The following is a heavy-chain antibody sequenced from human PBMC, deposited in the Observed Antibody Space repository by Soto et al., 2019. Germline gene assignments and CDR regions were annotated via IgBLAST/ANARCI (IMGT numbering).Heavy chain of an antibody. CDR1: GFTFSSYG. CDR2: ISYDGSNK. D-gene: IGHD6-13*01. Sequence: QVQLVESGGGVVQPGRSLRLSCAASGFTFSSYGMHWVRQAPGKGLEWVAVISYDGSNKYYADSVKGRFTISRDNSKNTLYLQMNSLRAEDTAVYYCAKVPGIAATAIWGQGTMVTVSS. V-gene: IGHV3-30*18. CDR3: AKVPGIAATAI. J-gene: IGHJ3*02.